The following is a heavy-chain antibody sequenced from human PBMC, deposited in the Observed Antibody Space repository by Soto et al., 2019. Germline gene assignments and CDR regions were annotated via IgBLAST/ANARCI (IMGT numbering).Heavy chain of an antibody. CDR2: IYYSGST. J-gene: IGHJ4*02. CDR3: ARTPRTYYDIGDFDY. Sequence: SETLSLTCTVSGGSISSGGYYWSWIRQHPGKGLEWIGYIYYSGSTYYNPSLKSRVTISVDTSKNQFSLKLSSVTAADTAVYYCARTPRTYYDIGDFDYWGQGTLVTVSS. D-gene: IGHD3-9*01. V-gene: IGHV4-31*03. CDR1: GGSISSGGYY.